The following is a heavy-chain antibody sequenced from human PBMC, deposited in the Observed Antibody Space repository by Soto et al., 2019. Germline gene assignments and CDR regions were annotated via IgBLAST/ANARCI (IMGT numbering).Heavy chain of an antibody. Sequence: SETLSLTCAVSGGSISSGLYSWSWIRQPPGQGLEWIGYIYNSGNTYYNPSLMSRVTISVDRSQNHFSLKLTSVTAADTAVYYCARGSDGVWNWFDPWGQGTQVTVSS. J-gene: IGHJ5*02. CDR1: GGSISSGLYS. CDR2: IYNSGNT. D-gene: IGHD2-21*02. CDR3: ARGSDGVWNWFDP. V-gene: IGHV4-30-2*01.